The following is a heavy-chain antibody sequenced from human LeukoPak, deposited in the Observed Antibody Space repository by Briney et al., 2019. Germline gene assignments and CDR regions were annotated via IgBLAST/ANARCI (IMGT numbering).Heavy chain of an antibody. CDR3: ARDRRYFDWLPAY. CDR2: IYYSGST. Sequence: SETLSPTCTVSGGSISSYYWGWIRQPPGKGLEWIGSIYYSGSTYYNPSLKSRVTISVDTSKNQFSLKLSSVTAADTAVYYCARDRRYFDWLPAYWGQGTLVTVSS. V-gene: IGHV4-39*07. D-gene: IGHD3-9*01. CDR1: GGSISSYY. J-gene: IGHJ4*02.